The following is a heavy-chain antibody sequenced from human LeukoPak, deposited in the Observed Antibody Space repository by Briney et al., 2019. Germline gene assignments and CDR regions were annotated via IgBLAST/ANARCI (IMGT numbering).Heavy chain of an antibody. CDR3: ARANDYTNPRGDY. J-gene: IGHJ4*02. D-gene: IGHD4-11*01. CDR2: IIPIFGTA. CDR1: GGTFSSYA. V-gene: IGHV1-69*13. Sequence: SVKVSCKASGGTFSSYAISWVRQAPGQGLEWMGGIIPIFGTASYAQKFQGRVTITADESTTTAYMELSSLRSEDTAVYYCARANDYTNPRGDYWGQGTLVTVSS.